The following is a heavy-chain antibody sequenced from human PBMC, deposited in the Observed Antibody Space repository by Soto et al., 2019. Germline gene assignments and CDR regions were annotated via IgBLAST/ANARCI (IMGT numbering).Heavy chain of an antibody. CDR1: GYTFLNYD. Sequence: QVQLVQSGAEVKRPGASVKVSCKASGYTFLNYDVAWVRRAPGQGLEWMGWISISKGKTYYQQSLQGRVTMTTDKARPTTSVDVRSLRSDDTGVYYCARKSYIGNFGLDVWVQGTTVTVS. CDR3: ARKSYIGNFGLDV. D-gene: IGHD1-26*01. CDR2: ISISKGKT. V-gene: IGHV1-18*01. J-gene: IGHJ6*02.